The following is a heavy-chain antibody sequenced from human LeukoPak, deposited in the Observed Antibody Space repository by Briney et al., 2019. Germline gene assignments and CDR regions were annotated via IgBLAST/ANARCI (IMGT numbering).Heavy chain of an antibody. J-gene: IGHJ4*02. Sequence: NPSETLSLTFAVYGGSFRGYYWSWIPKPPGKGLGGIGEINHSGSTNYNPSLKSRVTISVDTSKNQFSLKLSSVTAADTAVYYCARNPLPGYFRIFDYWGQGTLVTVSS. V-gene: IGHV4-34*01. CDR1: GGSFRGYY. CDR3: ARNPLPGYFRIFDY. D-gene: IGHD3-9*01. CDR2: INHSGST.